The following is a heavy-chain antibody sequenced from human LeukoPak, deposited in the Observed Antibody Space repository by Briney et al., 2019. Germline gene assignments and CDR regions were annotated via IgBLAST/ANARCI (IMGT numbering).Heavy chain of an antibody. V-gene: IGHV3-21*01. CDR3: GRDPYYYDSSGDH. CDR1: GFTFSRYS. CDR2: ITSSSSYI. J-gene: IGHJ4*02. D-gene: IGHD3-22*01. Sequence: GGSVRLSCAASGFTFSRYSMNWVRQAPGKGLEWVSSITSSSSYIYYADSVKGRFTISGDNATNSLHRHMKSLRAEDTAVYYGGRDPYYYDSSGDHWGQGTPVTVSS.